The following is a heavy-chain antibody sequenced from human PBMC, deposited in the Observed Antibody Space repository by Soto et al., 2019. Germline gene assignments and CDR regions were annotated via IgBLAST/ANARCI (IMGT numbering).Heavy chain of an antibody. CDR3: ARAYGARFDI. V-gene: IGHV5-51*01. CDR2: IYPADSDT. Sequence: HGESLKISCKGSGYSFSTNWIGWVRQMPGKGLEWMGIIYPADSDTRYSPSFQGQVTISADKSISTAYLQWSSLKASDTAMYYCARAYGARFDIWGRGTMVTVSS. D-gene: IGHD4-17*01. CDR1: GYSFSTNW. J-gene: IGHJ3*02.